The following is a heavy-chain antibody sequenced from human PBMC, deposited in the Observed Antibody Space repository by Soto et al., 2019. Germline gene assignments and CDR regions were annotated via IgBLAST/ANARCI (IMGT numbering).Heavy chain of an antibody. V-gene: IGHV3-30-3*01. D-gene: IGHD4-17*01. J-gene: IGHJ3*02. CDR2: TSYDGSKK. CDR1: GFTFNNYA. CDR3: ARDVNYGDYFSYSFDM. Sequence: QVQLVESGGGVVQPGRSLRLSCAASGFTFNNYAMHWVRQAPGKGLEWVAVTSYDGSKKYYADSVKGRFTISRDTSKNTLYLQMNNLGAEDTAVYYCARDVNYGDYFSYSFDMWGQGTMVAVSS.